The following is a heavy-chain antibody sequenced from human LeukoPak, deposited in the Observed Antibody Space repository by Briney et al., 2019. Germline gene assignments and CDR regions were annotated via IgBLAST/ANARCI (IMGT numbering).Heavy chain of an antibody. J-gene: IGHJ4*02. D-gene: IGHD4-17*01. CDR3: VSGQNLYG. CDR1: GGSFSGNY. Sequence: SETLSLTCAVYGGSFSGNYWTLIRQTPGRGLEWIGESSPTGDITGYNPSLKGRATISVDSSKNQFSLKLTSVTAADTGIYFCVSGQNLYGWGPGTLLVVSS. CDR2: SSPTGDIT. V-gene: IGHV4-34*01.